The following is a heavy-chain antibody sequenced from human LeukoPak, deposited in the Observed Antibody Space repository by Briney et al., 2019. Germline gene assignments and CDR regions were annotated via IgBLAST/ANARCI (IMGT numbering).Heavy chain of an antibody. V-gene: IGHV3-74*01. CDR2: INSDGSST. D-gene: IGHD6-19*01. CDR1: GFTFSSYW. J-gene: IGHJ4*02. CDR3: TGGGSIAVAGY. Sequence: GGSLRLSCAASGFTFSSYWMNWVRQAPGKGLVWVSRINSDGSSTNYADSVKGRFTISRDNAKNTLYLQMNSLRVEDTAVYYCTGGGSIAVAGYWGQGTLVTVSS.